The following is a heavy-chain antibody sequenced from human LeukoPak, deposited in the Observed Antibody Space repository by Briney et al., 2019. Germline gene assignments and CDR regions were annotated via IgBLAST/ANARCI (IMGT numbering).Heavy chain of an antibody. Sequence: SETLSLTCAVYGGSFSGYYWGWIRQPPGKGLEWIGEINHSGSTNYNPSLKSQVTISVDTSKNQFSLKLSSVTAADTAVYYCARGQLDIVATIKRGYYYYMDVWGKGTTVTVSS. V-gene: IGHV4-34*01. CDR2: INHSGST. CDR1: GGSFSGYY. D-gene: IGHD5-12*01. J-gene: IGHJ6*03. CDR3: ARGQLDIVATIKRGYYYYMDV.